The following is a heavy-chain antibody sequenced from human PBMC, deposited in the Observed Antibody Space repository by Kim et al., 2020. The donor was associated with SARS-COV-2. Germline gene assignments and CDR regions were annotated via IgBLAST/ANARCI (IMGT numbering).Heavy chain of an antibody. CDR1: GFTFSGYS. V-gene: IGHV3-23*01. Sequence: GGSLRLSCAASGFTFSGYSMNWVRQAPGKGPEWVSSISLDSVYIYYADSVKGRFTISRDNSKNTVYLQMNSLRAEDTAGYYWAKSAQKTYTGCLDFGGQG. CDR2: ISLDSVYI. D-gene: IGHD2-2*02. J-gene: IGHJ4*02. CDR3: AKSAQKTYTGCLDF.